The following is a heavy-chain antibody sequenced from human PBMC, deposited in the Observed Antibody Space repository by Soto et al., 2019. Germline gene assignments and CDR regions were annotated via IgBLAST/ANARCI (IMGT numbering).Heavy chain of an antibody. CDR2: TYYSGCT. J-gene: IGHJ6*02. V-gene: IGHV4-30-4*01. Sequence: PSATLSLTCAVSVGSISSGGYSWSWTRQPPGKGLEWIGYTYYSGCTYYNPSLKSRVPISVDTSKNHFSLKLSSVTAADTAVYYCAREGSVVVVPDAIGDMDVWGQGTTVTVSS. CDR1: VGSISSGGYS. D-gene: IGHD2-2*01. CDR3: AREGSVVVVPDAIGDMDV.